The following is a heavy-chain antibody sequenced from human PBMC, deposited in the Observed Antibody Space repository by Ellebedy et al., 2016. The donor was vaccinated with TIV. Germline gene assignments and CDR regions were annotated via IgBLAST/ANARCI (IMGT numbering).Heavy chain of an antibody. Sequence: AASVKVSCKASGYTFTNYYMHSVRQAPGQGLEWMGIINPTGGSTSYAQKFQGRVTMTRDTSTTTVYMELSSLRSEDTAVYYCAREGRSGCFDYWGQGTLVTVSS. V-gene: IGHV1-46*01. CDR1: GYTFTNYY. CDR3: AREGRSGCFDY. D-gene: IGHD3-3*01. CDR2: INPTGGST. J-gene: IGHJ4*02.